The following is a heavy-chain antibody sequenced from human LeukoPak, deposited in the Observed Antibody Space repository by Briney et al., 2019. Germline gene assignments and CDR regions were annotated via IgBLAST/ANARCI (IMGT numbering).Heavy chain of an antibody. Sequence: SETLSLTCTVSGGSIGSSSDYWAWIRQPPGKGLEWIGYIYYSGSTYYNPSLKSRVTISVDTSKNQFSLKLSSVTAADTAVYYCASSGASGYYTSHYFDYWGQGTLVTVSS. CDR2: IYYSGST. CDR3: ASSGASGYYTSHYFDY. J-gene: IGHJ4*02. V-gene: IGHV4-31*03. D-gene: IGHD3-3*01. CDR1: GGSIGSSSDY.